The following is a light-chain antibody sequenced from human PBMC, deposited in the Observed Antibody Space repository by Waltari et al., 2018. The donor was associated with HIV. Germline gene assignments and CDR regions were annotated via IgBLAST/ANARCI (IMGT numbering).Light chain of an antibody. CDR3: CSYAGSSTWM. CDR2: EVN. V-gene: IGLV2-23*02. J-gene: IGLJ3*02. Sequence: QSALTQPASVSGSPGQSITISCTGTSSDVGSYNLVSWYQQHPGKAPKLMIYEVNKRPSGVSNRFSGSKSGNTASLTISGLQAEDEADYYCCSYAGSSTWMFGGGTKLTAL. CDR1: SSDVGSYNL.